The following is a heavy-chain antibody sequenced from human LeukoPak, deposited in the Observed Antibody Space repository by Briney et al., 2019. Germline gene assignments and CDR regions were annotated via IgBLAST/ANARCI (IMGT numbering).Heavy chain of an antibody. CDR1: GFTFSSYA. J-gene: IGHJ4*02. CDR3: AKRVVVTATKYFDY. D-gene: IGHD2-21*02. Sequence: GGSLRLSCAASGFTFSSYAMSWVRQASGKGLEWVSTVSVSGDSTYYADSVKGRFTIPRDNSKNTLYLQMNSLRAEDTAVYYCAKRVVVTATKYFDYWGQGALVTVSS. CDR2: VSVSGDST. V-gene: IGHV3-23*01.